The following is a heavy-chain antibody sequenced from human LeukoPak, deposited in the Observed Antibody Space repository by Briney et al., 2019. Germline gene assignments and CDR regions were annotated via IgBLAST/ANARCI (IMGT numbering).Heavy chain of an antibody. V-gene: IGHV4-59*01. CDR3: ARQNYGDAFDI. J-gene: IGHJ3*02. Sequence: SETLSLTCTVSGGSISSYYWSWIRQPPGKGLEWIGYIYYSGSTNYNPSLKSRVTISVDTSKNQFSLKPSSVTAADTAVYYCARQNYGDAFDIWGQGTMVTVSS. CDR2: IYYSGST. CDR1: GGSISSYY. D-gene: IGHD3-16*01.